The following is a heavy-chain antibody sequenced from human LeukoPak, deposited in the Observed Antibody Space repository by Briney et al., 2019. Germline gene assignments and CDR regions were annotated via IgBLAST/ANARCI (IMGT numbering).Heavy chain of an antibody. Sequence: SETLSLTCTVSGGSISSGGYYWRWIRQHPGKGLEWIGYIYYSGSTYYNPSLKSRVTISVDTSKNQFSLKLSSVTAADTAVYYCARSGSYGGHSDYWGQGTLVTVSS. V-gene: IGHV4-31*03. CDR3: ARSGSYGGHSDY. J-gene: IGHJ4*02. D-gene: IGHD1-26*01. CDR1: GGSISSGGYY. CDR2: IYYSGST.